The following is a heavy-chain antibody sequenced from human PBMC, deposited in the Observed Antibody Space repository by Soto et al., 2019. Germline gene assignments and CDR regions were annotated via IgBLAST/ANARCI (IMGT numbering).Heavy chain of an antibody. CDR1: GGSISSGGYY. CDR3: AREPVGATSTGLDY. Sequence: QVQLQESGPGLVKPSQTLSLTCTVSGGSISSGGYYWSWIRQHPGKGLEWIGYIYYSGSTYYNPSFKSRVTISVDTSKNQFSLKLSSVTAADTAVYYCAREPVGATSTGLDYWGQGTLVTVSS. V-gene: IGHV4-31*03. CDR2: IYYSGST. D-gene: IGHD1-26*01. J-gene: IGHJ4*02.